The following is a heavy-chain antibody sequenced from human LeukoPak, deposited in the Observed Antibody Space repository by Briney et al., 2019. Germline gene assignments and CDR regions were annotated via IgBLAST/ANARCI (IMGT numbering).Heavy chain of an antibody. CDR1: GGTFSSYA. J-gene: IGHJ1*01. Sequence: ASVKVSWKASGGTFSSYAISWVRQAPGQGLEWMGGIIPIFGTANYAQKFQGRVTITTDESTSTAYMELSSLRSEDTAVYYCARGLELHSGYFQHWGQGTLVTVSS. CDR2: IIPIFGTA. V-gene: IGHV1-69*05. CDR3: ARGLELHSGYFQH. D-gene: IGHD1-7*01.